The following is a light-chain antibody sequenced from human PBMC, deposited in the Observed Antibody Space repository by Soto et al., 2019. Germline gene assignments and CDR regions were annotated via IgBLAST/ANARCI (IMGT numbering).Light chain of an antibody. CDR3: QSYDNSLSGAWV. CDR1: RSNLGAGYD. V-gene: IGLV1-40*01. CDR2: ANN. Sequence: QSVLTQPPSVSGAPGQGITISCTGTRSNLGAGYDVHWYQQLPGAVPKLLIYANNKRPSGVLDRFSGSKSGTSASLAITGLQAEDEADYYCQSYDNSLSGAWVFGGGTKLTVL. J-gene: IGLJ3*02.